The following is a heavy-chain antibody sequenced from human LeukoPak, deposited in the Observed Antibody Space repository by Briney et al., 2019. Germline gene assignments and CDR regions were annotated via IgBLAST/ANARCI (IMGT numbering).Heavy chain of an antibody. J-gene: IGHJ4*02. CDR3: AKGFYCSSSTCLDY. Sequence: ASVKVSCKASGYSFTDYYMHWVRQAPGQGLEWMGWVNPKSGGTNYAQKFQGRVTMTRDMSISTAYMELSRLRSDDTAVYYCAKGFYCSSSTCLDYWGQGTLVTVSS. V-gene: IGHV1-2*02. D-gene: IGHD2-2*01. CDR1: GYSFTDYY. CDR2: VNPKSGGT.